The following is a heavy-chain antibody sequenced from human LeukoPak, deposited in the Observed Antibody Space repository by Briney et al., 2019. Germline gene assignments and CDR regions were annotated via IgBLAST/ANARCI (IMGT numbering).Heavy chain of an antibody. Sequence: GGSLRLSCTASGFTFGDYAMSWVRQAPGKGLEWVGFIRSKSYGRTTEYAASVKGRFTISRDDSKSIAYLQMNSLKTEDTAVYYCTREKLGYCSSSSCPGSKYYYYYMDVWGKGTTVTVSS. CDR1: GFTFGDYA. V-gene: IGHV3-49*04. D-gene: IGHD2-2*01. CDR3: TREKLGYCSSSSCPGSKYYYYYMDV. J-gene: IGHJ6*03. CDR2: IRSKSYGRTT.